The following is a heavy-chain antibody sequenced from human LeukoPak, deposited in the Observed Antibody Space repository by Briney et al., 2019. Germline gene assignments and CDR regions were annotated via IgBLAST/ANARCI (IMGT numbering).Heavy chain of an antibody. CDR2: IIPIFGIA. Sequence: SVEVSCKASGGTFSSYAISWVRQAPGQGLEWMGRIIPIFGIANYAQKFQGRVTITADKSTSTAYMELSSLRSEDTAVYYCARVGAWIQFDPWGQGTLVTVSS. CDR1: GGTFSSYA. CDR3: ARVGAWIQFDP. V-gene: IGHV1-69*04. D-gene: IGHD5-18*01. J-gene: IGHJ5*02.